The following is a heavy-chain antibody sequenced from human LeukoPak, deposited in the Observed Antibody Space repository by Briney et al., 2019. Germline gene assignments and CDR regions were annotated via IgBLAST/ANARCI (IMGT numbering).Heavy chain of an antibody. J-gene: IGHJ4*02. CDR2: ISGLSTHI. CDR1: GFDFGAYE. D-gene: IGHD3-16*01. CDR3: GRAFPPLRTSSAGDL. V-gene: IGHV3-21*01. Sequence: GGSLRLSCAASGFDFGAYEMNWVRQAPGKGLEWVSSISGLSTHIYYGDSVKGRFSISRDNAKNSVYLQMNSLGVEDTAIYYCGRAFPPLRTSSAGDLWGQGILVTVSS.